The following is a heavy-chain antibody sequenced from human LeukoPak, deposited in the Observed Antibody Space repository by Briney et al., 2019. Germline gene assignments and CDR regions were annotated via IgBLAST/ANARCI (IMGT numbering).Heavy chain of an antibody. Sequence: PSETLSLTCIVSGGSISSITSLTYYWNWIRQHSGKGLEWIGYIYYSGSTYYNPSLKSRVTISVDTSKNQFSLKLSSVTAADTAVYYCARDPSLGVGFDYWGQGTLVTVSS. D-gene: IGHD3-16*01. CDR1: GGSISSITSLTYY. CDR3: ARDPSLGVGFDY. CDR2: IYYSGST. V-gene: IGHV4-31*03. J-gene: IGHJ4*02.